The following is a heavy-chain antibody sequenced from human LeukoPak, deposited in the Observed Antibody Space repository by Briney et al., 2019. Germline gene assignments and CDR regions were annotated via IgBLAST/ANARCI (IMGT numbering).Heavy chain of an antibody. CDR2: VSPSHTTR. V-gene: IGHV1-18*01. CDR3: ARDYILPLETDNGDGFAI. CDR1: GYTFRQYS. D-gene: IGHD3-3*02. Sequence: ASVKLSCKASGYTFRQYSIGWVRQAPGKGFEWMGWVSPSHTTRVYAQEFQGRVTMTADTNTNTVSMELRSLRFDDTAVYFCARDYILPLETDNGDGFAIWGQGTVVTVSS. J-gene: IGHJ3*02.